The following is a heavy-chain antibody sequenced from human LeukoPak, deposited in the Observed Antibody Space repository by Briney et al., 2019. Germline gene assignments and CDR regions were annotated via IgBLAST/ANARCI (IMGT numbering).Heavy chain of an antibody. Sequence: GGSLRLSCAASGFTFRNYVMHWVRQAPGKGLEWVAVVSCDGNNKYYADSVKGLFTISRDDSKNTLYLQLNSLRAEDMAVYFCARGLGCSSGWSKGYFDYWGQGTLVTVSS. CDR3: ARGLGCSSGWSKGYFDY. J-gene: IGHJ4*02. CDR2: VSCDGNNK. D-gene: IGHD6-19*01. CDR1: GFTFRNYV. V-gene: IGHV3-30-3*01.